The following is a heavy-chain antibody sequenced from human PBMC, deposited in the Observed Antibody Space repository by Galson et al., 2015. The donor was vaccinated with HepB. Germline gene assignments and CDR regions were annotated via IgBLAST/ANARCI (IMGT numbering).Heavy chain of an antibody. CDR2: INSDSGGT. J-gene: IGHJ4*02. V-gene: IGHV1-2*02. Sequence: SVKVSCKASGYTFIDYYVHWVRQAPGQGLEWMGWINSDSGGTNFAQRFQSRVTMTRDTSLSTAYMEVKRLTSDDTAMYYCARASFETALGGDYWGQGTLIIVSS. CDR1: GYTFIDYY. CDR3: ARASFETALGGDY. D-gene: IGHD2-2*01.